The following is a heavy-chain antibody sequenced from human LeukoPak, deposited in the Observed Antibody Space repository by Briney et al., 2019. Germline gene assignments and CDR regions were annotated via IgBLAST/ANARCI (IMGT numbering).Heavy chain of an antibody. CDR3: ARHAYYYGSGSYSSFDY. CDR2: IYYSGST. J-gene: IGHJ4*02. CDR1: GGSISSYY. V-gene: IGHV4-59*08. D-gene: IGHD3-10*01. Sequence: SETLSLTCTVSGGSISSYYWSWIRQPPGKGLEWIGYIYYSGSTNYNPSLKSRVTISVDTSKNQFSLKLSSVTAADTAVYYCARHAYYYGSGSYSSFDYWGQGTLVTVSS.